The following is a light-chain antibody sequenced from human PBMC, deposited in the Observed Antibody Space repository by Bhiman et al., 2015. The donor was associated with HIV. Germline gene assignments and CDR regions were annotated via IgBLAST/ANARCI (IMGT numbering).Light chain of an antibody. CDR1: SRDIGAYDY. Sequence: QSALTQPASMSGSPGQSITISCTGSSRDIGAYDYVSWYQQHPGKAPKLVIYDVSNRPSGVSNRFSGSKSGNTASLTISGLQPEDEADYHCSSYTSGSTPHVFGTGTKVTVL. J-gene: IGLJ1*01. CDR3: SSYTSGSTPHV. CDR2: DVS. V-gene: IGLV2-14*03.